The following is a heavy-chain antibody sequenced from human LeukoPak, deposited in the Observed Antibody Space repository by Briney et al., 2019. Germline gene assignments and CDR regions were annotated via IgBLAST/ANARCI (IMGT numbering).Heavy chain of an antibody. Sequence: GRSLRLSCGASAFTFSSYGVHWVRQAPGKGLEWVAVISDDGRKKYYADSVKGRITISRDNSKNTLYLQMNSLRAEDTAVYYCAKDSKNYAIDYWGQGTLVTVSS. V-gene: IGHV3-30*18. J-gene: IGHJ4*02. CDR2: ISDDGRKK. D-gene: IGHD3-16*01. CDR3: AKDSKNYAIDY. CDR1: AFTFSSYG.